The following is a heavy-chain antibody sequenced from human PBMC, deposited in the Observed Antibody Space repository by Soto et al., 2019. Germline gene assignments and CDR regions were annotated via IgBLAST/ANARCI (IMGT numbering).Heavy chain of an antibody. CDR2: ISAYNGNT. CDR3: ARDAAVGRFDY. D-gene: IGHD1-26*01. V-gene: IGHV1-18*01. J-gene: IGHJ4*02. CDR1: GYTFTSYC. Sequence: GASVKVSCKASGYTFTSYCISWVRQAPGQGLEWMGWISAYNGNTNYAQKLQGRVTMTTDTSTSTAYMELRSLRSDDTAVDYCARDAAVGRFDYWGQGTLVTVSS.